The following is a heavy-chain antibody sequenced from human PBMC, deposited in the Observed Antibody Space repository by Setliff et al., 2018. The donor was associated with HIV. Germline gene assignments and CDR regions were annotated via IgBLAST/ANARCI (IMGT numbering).Heavy chain of an antibody. J-gene: IGHJ6*03. D-gene: IGHD3-3*02. V-gene: IGHV3-7*03. Sequence: GGSLRLSCAASGFTFSAHQMSWVRQPPGKGLEWVANIKADGTDKYYVDSVKGRFAISRDNSKNSLYLQMNSLRAGDTAVYYCARDGTTFLAAMDVWGKGTTVTVSS. CDR1: GFTFSAHQ. CDR2: IKADGTDK. CDR3: ARDGTTFLAAMDV.